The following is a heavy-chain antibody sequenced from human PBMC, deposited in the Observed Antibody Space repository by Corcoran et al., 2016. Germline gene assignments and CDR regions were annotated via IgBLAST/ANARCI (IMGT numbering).Heavy chain of an antibody. CDR1: GYSFTSYW. V-gene: IGHV5-51*01. Sequence: EVQLVQSGAEVKKPGESLKISCKGSGYSFTSYWIGWVRQMPGKGLEWMGIIYPGDSDTRYSPSFQGQVTISADKSISTAYLQGSSLKASDTAMYYCARLPYYYDSSGYSRFANWFDPWGQGTLVTVSS. J-gene: IGHJ5*02. D-gene: IGHD3-22*01. CDR3: ARLPYYYDSSGYSRFANWFDP. CDR2: IYPGDSDT.